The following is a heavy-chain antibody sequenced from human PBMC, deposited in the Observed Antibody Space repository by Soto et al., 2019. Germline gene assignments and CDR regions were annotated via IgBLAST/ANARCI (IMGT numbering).Heavy chain of an antibody. CDR1: GGTFNTYA. V-gene: IGHV1-69*19. CDR3: AREVQVHTPAFVY. J-gene: IGHJ4*02. D-gene: IGHD3-10*01. CDR2: ISPMFGAA. Sequence: QVQLVQSGAEMKKPGSSVKVSCQSYGGTFNTYAMNWVRQAPGQGPEWMGDISPMFGAANYAPKFQGRVTITADESTGTSYMQLSSLTSDDTALYFCAREVQVHTPAFVYWGQGTLVTVSS.